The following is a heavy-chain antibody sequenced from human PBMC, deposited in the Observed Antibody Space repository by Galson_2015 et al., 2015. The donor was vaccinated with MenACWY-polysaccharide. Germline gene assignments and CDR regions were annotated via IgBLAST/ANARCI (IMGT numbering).Heavy chain of an antibody. CDR2: IHYSGRT. Sequence: ETLSLTCAVSGGSISSSNYWSWVRQSPGKGLEWIGDIHYSGRTNYNPSLRSRFTISVDKSKNQFSLKLSSVTAADTAVYYCTRDYYGSESYIGVWFDPWGQGTLVTVSS. CDR3: TRDYYGSESYIGVWFDP. D-gene: IGHD3-10*01. V-gene: IGHV4-4*02. J-gene: IGHJ5*02. CDR1: GGSISSSNY.